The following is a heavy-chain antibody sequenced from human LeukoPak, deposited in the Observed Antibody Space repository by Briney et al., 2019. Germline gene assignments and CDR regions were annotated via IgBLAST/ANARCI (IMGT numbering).Heavy chain of an antibody. CDR1: GFTFSSYA. D-gene: IGHD2-21*01. V-gene: IGHV3-23*01. J-gene: IGHJ3*02. CDR2: ISGSGGST. CDR3: AKDRSGVIADAFDI. Sequence: GGSLRLSCAASGFTFSSYAMSWVRQAPGKGLEWVSAISGSGGSTYYADSVKGRFTISRDNPKNTLFLQMNSLRAEDTALYYCAKDRSGVIADAFDIWGQGTMVTVSS.